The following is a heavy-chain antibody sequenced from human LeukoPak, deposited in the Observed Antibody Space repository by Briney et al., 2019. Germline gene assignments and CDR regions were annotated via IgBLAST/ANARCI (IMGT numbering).Heavy chain of an antibody. V-gene: IGHV4-59*01. CDR3: ARGAYESGGHYYYFDF. D-gene: IGHD3-22*01. Sequence: SETLSLTFTVSGASLTINSWICIRQPPGKGLEWAGYIYLSWSRNYNPSLKSRVTISLDTSKNQFSLKLSSVTAADTAMYYCARGAYESGGHYYYFDFWGQGTLVTVSS. J-gene: IGHJ4*02. CDR2: IYLSWSR. CDR1: GASLTINS.